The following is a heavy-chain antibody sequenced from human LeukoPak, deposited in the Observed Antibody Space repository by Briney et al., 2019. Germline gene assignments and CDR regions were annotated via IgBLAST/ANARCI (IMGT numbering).Heavy chain of an antibody. V-gene: IGHV1-69*16. CDR1: GGTFNSYT. Sequence: SSVKVSCKASGGTFNSYTIRWVRQAPGQGREWMGGIIPILGIAKYAQKLQGRVTMTRNTSISTAYMELSSLRSEDTAVYYCARADYYDSSGPPPFDYWGQGTLVTVSS. CDR3: ARADYYDSSGPPPFDY. D-gene: IGHD3-22*01. CDR2: IIPILGIA. J-gene: IGHJ4*02.